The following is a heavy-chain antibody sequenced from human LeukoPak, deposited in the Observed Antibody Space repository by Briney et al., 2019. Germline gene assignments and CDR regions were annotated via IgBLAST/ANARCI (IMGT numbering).Heavy chain of an antibody. D-gene: IGHD3-22*01. CDR3: ARVDEYDRQPDI. V-gene: IGHV3-33*01. CDR2: IWYDGSNK. CDR1: GFTFSSYG. Sequence: GGSLGLSCAASGFTFSSYGMHWVRQAPGKGLEWVAVIWYDGSNKYYADSVKGRFTISRDNSKNTLYLQMNSLRAEDTAVYYCARVDEYDRQPDIWGQGTMVTVSS. J-gene: IGHJ3*02.